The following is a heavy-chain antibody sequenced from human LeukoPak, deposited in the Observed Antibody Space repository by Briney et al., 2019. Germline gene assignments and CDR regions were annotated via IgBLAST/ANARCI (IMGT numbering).Heavy chain of an antibody. CDR3: AKESEFDRSGESTDYFDY. J-gene: IGHJ4*02. D-gene: IGHD3-9*01. CDR1: HGSITTPDYY. Sequence: SETLSLTCSVSHGSITTPDYYWGWIRQPPGKGLEWIGTLSYTGNTYYNPSLKSRVTIGVDTSKNQLSLELNSMTAADTAKYYCAKESEFDRSGESTDYFDYWGQGILVTVSS. CDR2: LSYTGNT. V-gene: IGHV4-39*07.